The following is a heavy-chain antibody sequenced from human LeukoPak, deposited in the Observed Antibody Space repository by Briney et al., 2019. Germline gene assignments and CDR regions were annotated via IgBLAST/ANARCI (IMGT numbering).Heavy chain of an antibody. J-gene: IGHJ4*02. V-gene: IGHV1-2*02. CDR1: GYTFTGYY. CDR3: AREVNYYDSSGCYCDY. D-gene: IGHD3-22*01. Sequence: ASVTVSCKASGYTFTGYYMHWVRQAPGQGLEWMGWINPNSGGTNYAQKFQGRVTMTRDTSISTAYMELSRLRSDDTAVYYCAREVNYYDSSGCYCDYWGQGTLVTVSS. CDR2: INPNSGGT.